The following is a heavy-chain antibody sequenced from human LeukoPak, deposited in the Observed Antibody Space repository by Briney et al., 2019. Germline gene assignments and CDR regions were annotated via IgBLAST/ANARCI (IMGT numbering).Heavy chain of an antibody. CDR2: ISGSGGST. Sequence: GGTLRLSCAASGFTFSSYAMSWVRQAPGKGLEWVSAISGSGGSTYYADSVKGRFTISRDNSKNTLYLQMNSLRAEDTAVYYCAKGLIAGYYDSSGYSDDAFDIWGQGTMVTVSS. D-gene: IGHD3-22*01. CDR1: GFTFSSYA. J-gene: IGHJ3*02. V-gene: IGHV3-23*01. CDR3: AKGLIAGYYDSSGYSDDAFDI.